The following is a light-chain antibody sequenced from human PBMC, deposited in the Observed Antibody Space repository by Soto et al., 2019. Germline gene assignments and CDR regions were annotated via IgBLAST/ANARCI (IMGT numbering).Light chain of an antibody. CDR1: SSDVGDYNY. J-gene: IGLJ2*01. V-gene: IGLV2-14*01. CDR2: EVS. CDR3: SSYITSTTPVV. Sequence: QSALTQPASVSGSPGQSITISCTGTSSDVGDYNYVSWYQQHPGKAPKLMIYEVSNRPSGVSSRFSGAKSGNTASLTISGLQAEDEAAYYCSSYITSTTPVVFGGGTKLTVL.